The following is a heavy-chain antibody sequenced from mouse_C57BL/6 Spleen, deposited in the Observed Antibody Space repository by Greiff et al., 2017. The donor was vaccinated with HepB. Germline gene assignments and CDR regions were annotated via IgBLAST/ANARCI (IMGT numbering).Heavy chain of an antibody. CDR1: GYSFTGYY. V-gene: IGHV1-42*01. CDR3: ARAGDPFAY. D-gene: IGHD3-3*01. Sequence: EVKLQESGPELVKPGASVKISCKASGYSFTGYYMNWVKQSPEKSLEWIGEINPSTGGTTYNQKFKAKATLTVDKSSSTAYMQLKSLTSEDSAVYYCARAGDPFAYWGQGTLVTVSA. CDR2: INPSTGGT. J-gene: IGHJ3*01.